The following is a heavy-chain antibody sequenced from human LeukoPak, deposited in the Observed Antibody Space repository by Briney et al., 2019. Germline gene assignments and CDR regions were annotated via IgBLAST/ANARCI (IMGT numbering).Heavy chain of an antibody. CDR3: AKGVSSWYPPHFDY. D-gene: IGHD6-13*01. Sequence: GGSLRLSCEASGFSFSSYAMTWVRQAPGKGLEWVSSIGSDGKTPYSESVKGRFTISRDNPKNTLYLQMNSLRAEDTAVYYCAKGVSSWYPPHFDYWGQGTLITVSS. CDR1: GFSFSSYA. CDR2: IGSDGKT. J-gene: IGHJ4*02. V-gene: IGHV3-23*01.